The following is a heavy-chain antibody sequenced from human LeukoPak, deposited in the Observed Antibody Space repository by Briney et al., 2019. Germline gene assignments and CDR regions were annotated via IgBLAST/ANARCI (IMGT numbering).Heavy chain of an antibody. D-gene: IGHD1-26*01. J-gene: IGHJ4*02. CDR2: ISYDGSNK. CDR1: GLTLSSYG. V-gene: IGHV3-30*03. CDR3: ARSRVGASDY. Sequence: GGSLRLSCAASGLTLSSYGMHWVRKAPGKGLEGVAVISYDGSNKYYADSVKDRFTSSRDNSKNTLYLQMNSLRAEDTAVYYCARSRVGASDYWGQGTLVTVSS.